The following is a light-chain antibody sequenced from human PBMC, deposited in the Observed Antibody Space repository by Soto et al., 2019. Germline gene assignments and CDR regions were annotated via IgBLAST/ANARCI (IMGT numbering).Light chain of an antibody. J-gene: IGKJ1*01. CDR1: QSVSSN. Sequence: EIVMTQSPATLSVSPGERATLSCRASQSVSSNLAWYQQKPGQAPRLLIYGASTRATGIPARLSGSGSGTEFTLTISSLQSEDFAVYCCQQYNNWPATFGQGTKVDIK. V-gene: IGKV3-15*01. CDR3: QQYNNWPAT. CDR2: GAS.